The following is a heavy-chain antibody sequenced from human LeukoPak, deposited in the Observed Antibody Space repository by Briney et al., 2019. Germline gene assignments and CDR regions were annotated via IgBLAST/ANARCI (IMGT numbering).Heavy chain of an antibody. D-gene: IGHD4-17*01. V-gene: IGHV3-21*01. CDR1: GFTFSSYS. CDR3: ARAMTTVTAFDY. J-gene: IGHJ4*02. Sequence: GGSLRLSCAASGFTFSSYSTNWVRQAPGKGLEWVSSISSSSRYIYYADSVKGRFTISRDNAKNSLYLQMNSLRAEDTAVYYCARAMTTVTAFDYWGQGTLVTVSS. CDR2: ISSSSRYI.